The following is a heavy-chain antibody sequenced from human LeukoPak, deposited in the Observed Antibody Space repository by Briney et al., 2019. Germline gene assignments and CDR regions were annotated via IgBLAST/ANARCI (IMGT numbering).Heavy chain of an antibody. D-gene: IGHD7-27*01. CDR2: IAGSSDST. V-gene: IGHV3-23*01. J-gene: IGHJ3*01. CDR1: GFTFSTNA. Sequence: GGSLRVFCAASGFTFSTNAMSWVRQAPGKGLEWVSGIAGSSDSTYYADSVKGRFTISRDNSKNTLYLQLNSLRPEDTAVYYCTKVRLLGALDDAFDVWGQGTTVTVSS. CDR3: TKVRLLGALDDAFDV.